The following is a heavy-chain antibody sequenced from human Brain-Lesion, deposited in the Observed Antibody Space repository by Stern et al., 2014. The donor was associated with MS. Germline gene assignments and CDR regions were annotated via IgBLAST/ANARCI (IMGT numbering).Heavy chain of an antibody. CDR3: ARDQRGITIFGVVTDYYYLGMDV. CDR2: INPNTGGA. D-gene: IGHD3-3*01. CDR1: GYIFTGYY. V-gene: IGHV1-2*02. J-gene: IGHJ6*02. Sequence: QMQLVQSGAEVKKPGASVKVSCKTSGYIFTGYYIHWVRQAPGQGLEWMAWINPNTGGAKYAQEFQGRVPMSRDTSISTAYVELSSLTSDDTAVYYCARDQRGITIFGVVTDYYYLGMDVWGQGTTVTVSS.